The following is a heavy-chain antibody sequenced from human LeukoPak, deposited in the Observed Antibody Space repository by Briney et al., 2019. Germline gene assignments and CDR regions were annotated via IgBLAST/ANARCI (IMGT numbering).Heavy chain of an antibody. CDR3: ARLYCSAGSCFLDY. V-gene: IGHV4-39*02. CDR2: IYYSGTT. J-gene: IGHJ4*02. CDR1: GGSISSSSYY. Sequence: SETLSLTCTVSGGSISSSSYYWGWIRQPPGKGLEWIGSIYYSGTTYYNPSLKSRVTISVDTSKNHFSLRLSSVTAADTAVYYSARLYCSAGSCFLDYWGQGTLVTVSS. D-gene: IGHD2-15*01.